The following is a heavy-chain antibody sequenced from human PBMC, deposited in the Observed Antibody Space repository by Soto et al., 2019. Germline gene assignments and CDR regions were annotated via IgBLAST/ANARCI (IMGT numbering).Heavy chain of an antibody. Sequence: PSETLSLTCTVSGGSISNDYWSWIRQPPGKGLKRIGYMYYSGSNNYNPSLKSRVTISVDTSKNQFSLKLSYVTAADTAVYYCARGYCSGGSCYRGYYYYMDVWGKGTTVTVSS. V-gene: IGHV4-59*08. J-gene: IGHJ6*03. CDR2: MYYSGSN. CDR1: GGSISNDY. CDR3: ARGYCSGGSCYRGYYYYMDV. D-gene: IGHD2-15*01.